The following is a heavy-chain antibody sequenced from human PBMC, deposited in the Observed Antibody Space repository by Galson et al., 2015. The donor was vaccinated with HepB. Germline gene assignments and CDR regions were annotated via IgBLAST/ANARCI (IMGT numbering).Heavy chain of an antibody. CDR1: GFTFSSYA. J-gene: IGHJ4*02. CDR2: ISYDGRNE. CDR3: ARDFGPGYCSNTRCYPYYFDY. Sequence: SLRLSCAASGFTFSSYAMNWVRQAPGKGLEWVAVISYDGRNEYYADSVKGRFTISRDNSRLTLYLQMNSLRAEDTAVYYCARDFGPGYCSNTRCYPYYFDYCGQGTLVTVSS. D-gene: IGHD2-2*01. V-gene: IGHV3-30*04.